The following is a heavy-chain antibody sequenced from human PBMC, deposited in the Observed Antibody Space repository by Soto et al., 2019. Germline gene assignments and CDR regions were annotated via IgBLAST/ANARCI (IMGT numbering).Heavy chain of an antibody. CDR2: IIPIFGTA. J-gene: IGHJ4*02. Sequence: GASVKVSCKASGGTFSSYAISWVRQAPGQGLEWMGGIIPIFGTANYAQKFQGRVTITADKSKNQFSLKLSSVTAADTAVYYCASGSIWFGELFRQGAFDYWGQGTLVTVSS. CDR3: ASGSIWFGELFRQGAFDY. CDR1: GGTFSSYA. D-gene: IGHD3-10*01. V-gene: IGHV1-69*06.